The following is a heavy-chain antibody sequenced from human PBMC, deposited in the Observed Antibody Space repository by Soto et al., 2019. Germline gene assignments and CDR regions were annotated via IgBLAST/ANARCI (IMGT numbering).Heavy chain of an antibody. V-gene: IGHV3-11*01. CDR3: ASGPTYYDILTDY. D-gene: IGHD3-9*01. CDR2: ISSSGSTI. CDR1: GFTFSDYY. J-gene: IGHJ4*02. Sequence: LRLSCAASGFTFSDYYMSWIRQAPGKGLEWVSYISSSGSTIYYADSVKGRFTISRDNAKNSLYLQMNSLRAEDTAVYYCASGPTYYDILTDYWGQGTLVTVSS.